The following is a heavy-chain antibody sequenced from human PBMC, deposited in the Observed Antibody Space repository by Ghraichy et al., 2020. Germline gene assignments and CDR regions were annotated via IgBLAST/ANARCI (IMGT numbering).Heavy chain of an antibody. CDR2: IYYSGST. J-gene: IGHJ4*02. V-gene: IGHV4-39*07. CDR3: ARDRGTPEIGLFDY. D-gene: IGHD1-1*01. Sequence: SETLSLTCTVSGGSISSSSYYWGWIRQPPGKGLEWIGSIYYSGSTYYNPSLKSRVTISVDTSKNQFSLKLSSVTAADTAVYYCARDRGTPEIGLFDYWGQGTLVTVSS. CDR1: GGSISSSSYY.